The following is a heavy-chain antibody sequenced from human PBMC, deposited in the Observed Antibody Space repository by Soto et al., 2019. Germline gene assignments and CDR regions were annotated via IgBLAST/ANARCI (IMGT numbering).Heavy chain of an antibody. V-gene: IGHV2-26*01. CDR3: ARILNPRSTYYDYVWGSYRYPYYFDY. J-gene: IGHJ4*02. CDR2: IFSNDEK. Sequence: KSGPTLVNPTETLTLTCTVSGFSLSNARMGVSWIRQPPGKALEWLAHIFSNDEKSYSTSLKSRLTISKDTSKSQVVLTMTNMDPVDTATYYCARILNPRSTYYDYVWGSYRYPYYFDYWGQGTLVTVSS. D-gene: IGHD3-16*02. CDR1: GFSLSNARMG.